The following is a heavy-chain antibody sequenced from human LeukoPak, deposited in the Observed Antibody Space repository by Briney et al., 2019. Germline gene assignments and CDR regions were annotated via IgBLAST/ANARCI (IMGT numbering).Heavy chain of an antibody. J-gene: IGHJ3*02. Sequence: AGGSLRLSCAASGFTFSAYNMNWVRQAPGKGLEWFSYISSSRGTIYYADSVKGRFTISRDNAKNSLYLQMNSLRGEDTAVYYCARDMTFCSGGSCYSLGFDIWGQGTMVTVSS. CDR3: ARDMTFCSGGSCYSLGFDI. D-gene: IGHD2-15*01. CDR1: GFTFSAYN. V-gene: IGHV3-48*01. CDR2: ISSSRGTI.